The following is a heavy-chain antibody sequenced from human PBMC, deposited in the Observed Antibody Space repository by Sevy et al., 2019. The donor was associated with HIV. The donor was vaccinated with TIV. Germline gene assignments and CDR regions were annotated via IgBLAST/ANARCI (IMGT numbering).Heavy chain of an antibody. CDR3: ARDRNTSSYYAFWSGYVEYYGMDV. CDR1: GGTFSSYA. J-gene: IGHJ6*02. V-gene: IGHV1-69*13. D-gene: IGHD3-3*01. CDR2: ISPIFGTA. Sequence: ASVKVSCKASGGTFSSYAISWVRQAPGQRLEWMGGISPIFGTANCAQKFQGRVTITADESTSTAYMELSSLRSEDTAVYYCARDRNTSSYYAFWSGYVEYYGMDVWGQGTTVTVSS.